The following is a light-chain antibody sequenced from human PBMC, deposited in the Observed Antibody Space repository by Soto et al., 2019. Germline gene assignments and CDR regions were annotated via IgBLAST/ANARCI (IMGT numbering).Light chain of an antibody. V-gene: IGKV3-11*01. J-gene: IGKJ2*01. CDR2: DAS. Sequence: EIVLTQSPATLSLSPGERATLSCRASQSVSSSLAWYQQKPGQAPRLLIYDASNRATGIPARSSGSGSGTDFTLTISSLEPEDFAVYYCQQRSNWPPYTFGQGTKLEIK. CDR3: QQRSNWPPYT. CDR1: QSVSSS.